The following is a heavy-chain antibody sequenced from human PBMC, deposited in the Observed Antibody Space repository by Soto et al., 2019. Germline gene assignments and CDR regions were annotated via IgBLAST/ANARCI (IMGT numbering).Heavy chain of an antibody. CDR3: ARVGGTTYYYYGIDV. V-gene: IGHV1-69*13. CDR1: GGTFSSYA. J-gene: IGHJ6*02. D-gene: IGHD1-7*01. Sequence: GASVKVSCKASGGTFSSYAISWVRQAPGQGLEWMGGIIPIFGTANYAQKFQGRVTITADESTSTAYMELSSLRSEDTAVYYCARVGGTTYYYYGIDVWGQGTTVTVSS. CDR2: IIPIFGTA.